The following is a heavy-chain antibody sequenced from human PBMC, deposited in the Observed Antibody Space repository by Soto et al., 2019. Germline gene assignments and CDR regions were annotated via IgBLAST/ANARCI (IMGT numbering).Heavy chain of an antibody. Sequence: ASVKVSCKASGYTFTSNALSWLRQAPGQGLEWMGWISAYNGNTNYAQKLQGRVTMTTDTSTSTAYMELRSLRSDDTAVYCCARDLVAGYDYWGQGTLVTVSS. J-gene: IGHJ4*02. D-gene: IGHD2-8*02. CDR1: GYTFTSNA. CDR3: ARDLVAGYDY. V-gene: IGHV1-18*01. CDR2: ISAYNGNT.